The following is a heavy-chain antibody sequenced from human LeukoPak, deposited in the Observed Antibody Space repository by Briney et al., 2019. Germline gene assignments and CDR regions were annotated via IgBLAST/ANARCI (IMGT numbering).Heavy chain of an antibody. Sequence: SETLSLTCAVYGGSFSGYYWSWIRQPPGKGLEWIGEINHSGSTNYNPSLKSRVTILVDTSKKQFSLKLSSVTAADTAVYYCARGGSPIVVVPAAPRGMDVWGKGTTVTVSS. V-gene: IGHV4-34*01. CDR2: INHSGST. CDR1: GGSFSGYY. J-gene: IGHJ6*04. D-gene: IGHD2-2*01. CDR3: ARGGSPIVVVPAAPRGMDV.